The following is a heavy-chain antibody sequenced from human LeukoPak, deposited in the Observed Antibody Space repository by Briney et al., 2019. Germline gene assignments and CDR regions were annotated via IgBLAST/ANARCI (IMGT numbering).Heavy chain of an antibody. J-gene: IGHJ4*02. CDR2: ISGSGSST. V-gene: IGHV3-23*01. CDR3: AKDRYSSSSFFVY. D-gene: IGHD6-6*01. Sequence: GGSLRLSCAASGFTFSSYAMSWVRQVPGKGLEWVSAISGSGSSTYYADSVKGRFTISRDNSKNTLYLQMNSLRAEDTAVYYCAKDRYSSSSFFVYWGQGTLVTVSS. CDR1: GFTFSSYA.